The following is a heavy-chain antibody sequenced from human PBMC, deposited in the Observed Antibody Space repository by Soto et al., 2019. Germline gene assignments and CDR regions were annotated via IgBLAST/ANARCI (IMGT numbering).Heavy chain of an antibody. CDR1: GDSISRGAYY. J-gene: IGHJ4*02. CDR2: ISNSGRV. CDR3: ARITGTRYYFDY. Sequence: SETLSLTCTVSGDSISRGAYYWTWIRQHPGKGLEWIGYISNSGRVYCNPSLKSRLTISLDTSENQFSLELTSVTAADTATYYCARITGTRYYFDYWGQGALVTVSS. D-gene: IGHD1-7*01. V-gene: IGHV4-31*03.